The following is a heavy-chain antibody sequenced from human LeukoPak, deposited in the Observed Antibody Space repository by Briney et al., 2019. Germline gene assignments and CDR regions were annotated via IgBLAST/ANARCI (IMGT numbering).Heavy chain of an antibody. CDR3: ASELYYGSGSARFDP. D-gene: IGHD3-10*01. J-gene: IGHJ5*02. Sequence: SETLYLTCAVYGGSFSGYYWSWIRQPPGKGLEWIGEINHSGSTNYNPSLKSRVTISVDTSKNQFSLKLSSVTAADTAVYYCASELYYGSGSARFDPWGQGTLVTVSS. CDR2: INHSGST. V-gene: IGHV4-34*01. CDR1: GGSFSGYY.